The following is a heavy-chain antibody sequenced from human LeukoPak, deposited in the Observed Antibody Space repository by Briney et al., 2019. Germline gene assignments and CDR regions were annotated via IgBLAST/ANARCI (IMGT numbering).Heavy chain of an antibody. CDR2: IIPIFGTA. J-gene: IGHJ3*02. CDR3: ARVITGTTDAFDI. CDR1: GGTFISYA. V-gene: IGHV1-69*13. Sequence: SVKVSCKASGGTFISYAISWVRQAPGQGLEWMGGIIPIFGTANYAQKFQGRVTITADESTSTAYMELSSLRSEDTAVYYCARVITGTTDAFDIWGQGTMVTVSS. D-gene: IGHD1-20*01.